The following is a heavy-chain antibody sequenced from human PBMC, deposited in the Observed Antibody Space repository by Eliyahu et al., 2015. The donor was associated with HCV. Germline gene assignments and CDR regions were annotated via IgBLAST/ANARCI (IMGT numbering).Heavy chain of an antibody. CDR3: ARGRRPVGYSSSSVHPLYYYGMDV. D-gene: IGHD6-6*01. J-gene: IGHJ6*02. V-gene: IGHV4-34*01. Sequence: QVQLQQWGAGLLKPSETLSLTCAVYGGSFSGYYWSWIRQPPGKGLEWIGEINHSGSTNYNPSLKSRVTISVDTSKNQFSLKLSSVTAADTAVYYCARGRRPVGYSSSSVHPLYYYGMDVWGQGTTVTVSS. CDR1: GGSFSGYY. CDR2: INHSGST.